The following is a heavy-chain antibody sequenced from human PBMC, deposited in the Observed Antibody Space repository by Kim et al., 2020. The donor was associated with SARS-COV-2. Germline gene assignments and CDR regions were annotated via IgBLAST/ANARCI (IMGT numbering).Heavy chain of an antibody. CDR3: ASLEPPGTTAWYGMDV. D-gene: IGHD1-7*01. J-gene: IGHJ6*02. V-gene: IGHV3-11*01. Sequence: ESVKGRFTISRDNAKSSVYLHMSSLRAEDTAVYYCASLEPPGTTAWYGMDVWGQGTTVTVSS.